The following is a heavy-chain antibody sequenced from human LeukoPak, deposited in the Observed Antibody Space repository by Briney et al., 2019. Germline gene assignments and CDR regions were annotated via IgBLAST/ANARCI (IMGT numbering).Heavy chain of an antibody. CDR3: AREGSGSHDAFDI. J-gene: IGHJ3*02. D-gene: IGHD3-10*01. Sequence: GGSLRLSCAASGFTFSSYAMSWVRQAPGKGLEWVSVIYSGGSTYYADSVKGRFTISRDNSKNTLYLQMNSLRAEDTAVYYCAREGSGSHDAFDIWGQGTMVTVSS. CDR2: IYSGGST. V-gene: IGHV3-66*02. CDR1: GFTFSSYA.